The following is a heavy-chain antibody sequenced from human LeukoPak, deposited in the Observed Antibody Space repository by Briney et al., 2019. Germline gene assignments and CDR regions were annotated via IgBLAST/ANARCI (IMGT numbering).Heavy chain of an antibody. CDR2: INSDGSTT. J-gene: IGHJ4*02. CDR1: GFTFSSYW. D-gene: IGHD5-18*01. CDR3: ARVYDSYGYSPDY. V-gene: IGHV3-74*01. Sequence: QSGGSLRLSCAASGFTFSSYWMHWVRQAPGKGLVWVSRINSDGSTTSYADSVKGRFTISRDNAKSTLYLQMNSLRAEDTAVYYCARVYDSYGYSPDYWGQGTLVTVSS.